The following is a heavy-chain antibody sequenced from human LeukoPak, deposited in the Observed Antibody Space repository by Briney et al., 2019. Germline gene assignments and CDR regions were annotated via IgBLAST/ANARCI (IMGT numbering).Heavy chain of an antibody. CDR2: MNPNSGNT. D-gene: IGHD4-17*01. CDR3: ARESGPRLNYGDYYFDY. Sequence: GASVKVSCKTSGYTFTSYDINWVRQATGQGLEWMGWMNPNSGNTGYAQKFQGRVTITRNTSISTAYMELSSLRSEDTAVYYCARESGPRLNYGDYYFDYWGQGTLVTVSS. J-gene: IGHJ4*02. V-gene: IGHV1-8*03. CDR1: GYTFTSYD.